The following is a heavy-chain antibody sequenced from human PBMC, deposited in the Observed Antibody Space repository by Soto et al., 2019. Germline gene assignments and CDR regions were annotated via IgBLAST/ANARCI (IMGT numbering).Heavy chain of an antibody. CDR3: ARVLGTVTTAYFDY. V-gene: IGHV4-34*01. CDR2: INHSGST. Sequence: PSETLSLTCAVYGGSFSGYYWCWIRQPPGKGLEWIGEINHSGSTNYNPSLKSRVTISVDTSKNQFSLKLSSVTAADTAVYYCARVLGTVTTAYFDYWGQGTLVTVSS. CDR1: GGSFSGYY. D-gene: IGHD4-4*01. J-gene: IGHJ4*02.